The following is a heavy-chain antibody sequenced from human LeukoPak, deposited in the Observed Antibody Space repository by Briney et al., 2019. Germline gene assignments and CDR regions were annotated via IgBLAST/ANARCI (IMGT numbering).Heavy chain of an antibody. J-gene: IGHJ4*02. D-gene: IGHD4-17*01. V-gene: IGHV4-30-2*05. CDR1: GGSISSGGYS. CDR3: ARERTYGDSIFDY. Sequence: SETLSLTCAVSGGSISSGGYSWSWIRQPPGKGLEWIGYIYNSGSTYYNPSLKSRVTISVDTSKNQFSLKLSSVTAADTAVYYCARERTYGDSIFDYWGQGTLVTVSS. CDR2: IYNSGST.